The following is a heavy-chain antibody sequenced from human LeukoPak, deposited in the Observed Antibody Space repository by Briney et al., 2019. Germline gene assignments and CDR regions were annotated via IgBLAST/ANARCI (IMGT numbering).Heavy chain of an antibody. Sequence: GGSLRLSCAASGFTFSSYGMHWVRQAPDEGLEWVAIISYDGSDEYYADSVKGRFTISRDNSKNTLYLQMNSLRAEDTAVYYCARAPSKYDFWSGYHYYYMDVWGKGTTVTVSS. V-gene: IGHV3-30*03. D-gene: IGHD3-3*01. CDR3: ARAPSKYDFWSGYHYYYMDV. CDR2: ISYDGSDE. CDR1: GFTFSSYG. J-gene: IGHJ6*03.